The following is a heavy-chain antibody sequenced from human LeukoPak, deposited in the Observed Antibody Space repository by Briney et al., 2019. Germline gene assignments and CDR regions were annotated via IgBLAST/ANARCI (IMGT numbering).Heavy chain of an antibody. V-gene: IGHV3-20*04. CDR2: INWNGGST. CDR3: AKNLMYYDFWSGYPTQADY. D-gene: IGHD3-3*01. Sequence: GGSLRLSCAASGFTFDDYGMSWVRQAPGKGLEWVSGINWNGGSTGYADSVKGRFTTSRDNAKNSLYLQMNSLRAEDTAVYYCAKNLMYYDFWSGYPTQADYWGQGTLVTVSS. J-gene: IGHJ4*02. CDR1: GFTFDDYG.